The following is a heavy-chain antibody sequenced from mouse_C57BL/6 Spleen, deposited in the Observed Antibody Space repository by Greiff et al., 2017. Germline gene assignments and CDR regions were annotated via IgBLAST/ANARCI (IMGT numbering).Heavy chain of an antibody. D-gene: IGHD1-1*01. Sequence: QVQLQQPGAELVKPGASVKMSCKASGYTFTSYWITWVKQRPGQGLEWIGDIYPGSGSTNYNEKFKSKATLTVDTSSSTAYMQLSSLTSEDSAVYYCARYYCGVAGNYFDYWGQGTTLTVSS. CDR2: IYPGSGST. CDR1: GYTFTSYW. J-gene: IGHJ2*01. CDR3: ARYYCGVAGNYFDY. V-gene: IGHV1-55*01.